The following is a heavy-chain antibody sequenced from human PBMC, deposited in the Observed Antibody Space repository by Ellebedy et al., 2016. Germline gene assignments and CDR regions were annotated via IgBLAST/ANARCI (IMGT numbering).Heavy chain of an antibody. V-gene: IGHV3-30-3*01. CDR3: AKDGNGNYLDY. CDR1: GFTFSSYA. CDR2: ISYDGSNK. D-gene: IGHD4-17*01. Sequence: GESLKISXAASGFTFSSYAMHWVRQAPGKGLEWVAVISYDGSNKYYADSVKGRFTISRDNSKNTLYLQMNSLRAEDTAVYYCAKDGNGNYLDYWGQGTLVTVSS. J-gene: IGHJ4*02.